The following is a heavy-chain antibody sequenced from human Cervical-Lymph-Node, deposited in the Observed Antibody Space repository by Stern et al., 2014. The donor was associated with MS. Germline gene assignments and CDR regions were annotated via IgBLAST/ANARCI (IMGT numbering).Heavy chain of an antibody. V-gene: IGHV2-5*01. J-gene: IGHJ4*02. CDR3: AHRRYDYRASPPTRSFEY. D-gene: IGHD4-11*01. CDR2: IFWYDDK. Sequence: QITLKESGPTLVKPTQTLTLTCTFSGFSLRSSGMGVGWIRQPPGKALEWLALIFWYDDKIYSPSLKSRLTISKDTSKNQVVLTMTNMDPVDTATYYCAHRRYDYRASPPTRSFEYWGQGALVTVSS. CDR1: GFSLRSSGMG.